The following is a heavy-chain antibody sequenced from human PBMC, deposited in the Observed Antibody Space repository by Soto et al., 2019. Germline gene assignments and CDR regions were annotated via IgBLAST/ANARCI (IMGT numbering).Heavy chain of an antibody. J-gene: IGHJ4*02. CDR1: GFTFSSYS. V-gene: IGHV3-21*01. Sequence: EVQLVESGGGLVKPGGSLRLSCAASGFTFSSYSMTWVRQAPGKGLEWVSSITSSSSYIYYADSVKGRFTISRDNAKNPLSLQSNSLRAEDTAVYYCAREDNYGSGSYADYWGQGTLVTVSS. D-gene: IGHD3-10*01. CDR3: AREDNYGSGSYADY. CDR2: ITSSSSYI.